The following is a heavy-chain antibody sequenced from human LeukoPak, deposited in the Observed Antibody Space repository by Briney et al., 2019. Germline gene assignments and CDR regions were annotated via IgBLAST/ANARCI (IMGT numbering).Heavy chain of an antibody. CDR3: AKDVSRMSYYYMDV. V-gene: IGHV3-9*03. J-gene: IGHJ6*03. D-gene: IGHD2-15*01. CDR2: ISWNSGSI. Sequence: GGSLRLSCAASGFTFDDYAMHWVRQAPGKGLEWVSGISWNSGSIDYADSVKGRFTISRDNAKNSLYLQMNSLRAEDMALYYCAKDVSRMSYYYMDVWGKGTTVTVSS. CDR1: GFTFDDYA.